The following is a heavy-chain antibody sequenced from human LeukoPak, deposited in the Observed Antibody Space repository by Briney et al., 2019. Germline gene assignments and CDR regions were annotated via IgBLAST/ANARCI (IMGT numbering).Heavy chain of an antibody. V-gene: IGHV3-23*01. CDR1: GFTVSSNY. CDR2: ISGSGGST. Sequence: GGSLRLSCAASGFTVSSNYMSWVRQAPGKGLEWVSAISGSGGSTYYADSVKGRFTISRDNSKNTLYLQMNSLRAEDTAVYYCALMVRGVFDYWGQGTLVTVSS. J-gene: IGHJ4*02. CDR3: ALMVRGVFDY. D-gene: IGHD3-10*01.